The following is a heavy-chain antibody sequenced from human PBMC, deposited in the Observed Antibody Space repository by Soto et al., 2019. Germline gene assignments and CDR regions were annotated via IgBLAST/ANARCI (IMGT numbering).Heavy chain of an antibody. Sequence: QVQLQESGPGVVQPSETLSLTCSVSGDSISYYYWSWIRQPPGRGLEWIGYVHNSDTGDYNPSLKSRLTISMDTSKNHXXLXXXSXTXXXXXVXXXARXXTYGAGFFSPYYFDSWGQGTLVTVSS. CDR3: ARXXTYGAGFFSPYYFDS. D-gene: IGHD3-10*01. CDR2: VHNSDTG. CDR1: GDSISYYY. V-gene: IGHV4-4*08. J-gene: IGHJ4*02.